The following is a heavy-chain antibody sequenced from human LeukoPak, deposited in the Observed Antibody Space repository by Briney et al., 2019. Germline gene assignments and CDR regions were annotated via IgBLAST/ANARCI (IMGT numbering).Heavy chain of an antibody. V-gene: IGHV4-4*07. D-gene: IGHD2-21*01. CDR3: ARDRGMIDPGRFDP. Sequence: SETLSLTCTVSGGSIISYYWSWIRQPAGKGLEWIGRIYTSGSTNYNPSLKSRVTISVDKSKNQFSLKLSSVTAADTAVYYCARDRGMIDPGRFDPWGQGTLVAVSS. CDR2: IYTSGST. CDR1: GGSIISYY. J-gene: IGHJ5*02.